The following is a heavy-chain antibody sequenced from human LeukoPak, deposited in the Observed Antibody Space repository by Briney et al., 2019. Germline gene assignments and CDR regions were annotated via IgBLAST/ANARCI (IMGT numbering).Heavy chain of an antibody. J-gene: IGHJ4*02. CDR1: GFTVSSSY. CDR2: IYSGGST. CDR3: ARGIAVADTGFFDY. D-gene: IGHD6-19*01. V-gene: IGHV3-66*01. Sequence: GGSLRLSCAASGFTVSSSYMTWVRQAPGKGLEWVSVIYSGGSTYYADSVKGRFTTSRDNSKSTLYLQMNSLRVEDTAVYYCARGIAVADTGFFDYWGQGTLVTVSS.